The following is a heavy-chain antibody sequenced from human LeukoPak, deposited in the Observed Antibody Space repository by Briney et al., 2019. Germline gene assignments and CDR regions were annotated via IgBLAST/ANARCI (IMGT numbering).Heavy chain of an antibody. Sequence: PSETLSLTCTVSGGSITSYHYSWIRQPPGKGLEWIGYIYYSGSTNYNPSLKSRVTISVDTSKNQFSLKLSSVTAADTAVYYCARGGSGTYYHYWGQGTLVTVSS. D-gene: IGHD1-26*01. J-gene: IGHJ4*02. CDR2: IYYSGST. V-gene: IGHV4-59*01. CDR3: ARGGSGTYYHY. CDR1: GGSITSYH.